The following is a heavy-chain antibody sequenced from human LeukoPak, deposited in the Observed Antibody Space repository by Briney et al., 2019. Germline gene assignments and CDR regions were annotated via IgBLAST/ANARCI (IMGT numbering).Heavy chain of an antibody. V-gene: IGHV3-23*01. CDR2: IFGSGGSA. Sequence: GGSLRLSCAASGFTFGSYAMYWVRQAPGKGLEWVSGIFGSGGSAHYADSVKGRFTISRDNSKNTVYLQMDSLRAEDTATYYCAKATTGYSSGRYPAWPIDYWGQGTLVTVSS. CDR1: GFTFGSYA. J-gene: IGHJ4*02. D-gene: IGHD2-15*01. CDR3: AKATTGYSSGRYPAWPIDY.